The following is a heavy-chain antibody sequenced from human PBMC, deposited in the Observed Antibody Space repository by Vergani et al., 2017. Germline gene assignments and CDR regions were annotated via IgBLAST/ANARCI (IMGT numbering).Heavy chain of an antibody. D-gene: IGHD3-10*01. Sequence: QVQLVQSGAAVKKPGASVKVSCKASGYTFTSYDINWVRQATGQGLEWMGWMNPNSGNKGYAQKFQGRVNMTRNTSISTAYMGLSSLRSEDTAVYYCARDPGSDGWFGEFPWGQGTLVTVSS. CDR2: MNPNSGNK. CDR1: GYTFTSYD. J-gene: IGHJ5*02. CDR3: ARDPGSDGWFGEFP. V-gene: IGHV1-8*01.